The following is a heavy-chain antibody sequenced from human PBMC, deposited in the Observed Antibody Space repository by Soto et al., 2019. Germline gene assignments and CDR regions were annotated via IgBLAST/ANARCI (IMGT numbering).Heavy chain of an antibody. V-gene: IGHV1-18*01. CDR2: ISAYNGNT. Sequence: QVQLVQSGAEVKKPGASVKVSCKASGYTFTSSGISWVRQAPGQGLEWMGWISAYNGNTNYARKLQGRGTMTTDTSTRLAYRELRSLRSDETAVYYCARDRPPGVDWGGDSGWYGFDYYDGMDVWGKGTTVTVSS. J-gene: IGHJ6*04. CDR3: ARDRPPGVDWGGDSGWYGFDYYDGMDV. D-gene: IGHD6-19*01. CDR1: GYTFTSSG.